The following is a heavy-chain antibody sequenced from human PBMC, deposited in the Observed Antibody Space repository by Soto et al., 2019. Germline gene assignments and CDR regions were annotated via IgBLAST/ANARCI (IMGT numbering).Heavy chain of an antibody. Sequence: GGSLRLSCAASGFTFSSYSMNWVRQAPGKGLEWVSYISSSSSTIYYADSVKGRFTISRDNAKNSLYLQMNSLRAEDTAVYYCARVSWDTAMVDSEYYFDYWGQGTLVTVSS. D-gene: IGHD5-18*01. CDR2: ISSSSSTI. CDR3: ARVSWDTAMVDSEYYFDY. CDR1: GFTFSSYS. J-gene: IGHJ4*02. V-gene: IGHV3-48*01.